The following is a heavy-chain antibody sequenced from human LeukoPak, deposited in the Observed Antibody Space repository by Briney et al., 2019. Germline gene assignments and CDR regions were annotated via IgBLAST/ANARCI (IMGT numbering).Heavy chain of an antibody. J-gene: IGHJ4*02. V-gene: IGHV4-30-2*01. D-gene: IGHD3-22*01. CDR1: GDSLSSSTCN. Sequence: KTSGTLSLTCKVSGDSLSSSTCNWSWIRQPPGKGLEWIGYISQSGNSYFTPSLKSRATISVDRSKNQFSLTLTSVTAADTAGYYCARDQVDYDTPDHFDYWGKGTLVTVSS. CDR3: ARDQVDYDTPDHFDY. CDR2: ISQSGNS.